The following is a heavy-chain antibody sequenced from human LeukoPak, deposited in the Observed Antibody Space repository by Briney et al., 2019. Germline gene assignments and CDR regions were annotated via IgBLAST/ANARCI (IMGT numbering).Heavy chain of an antibody. CDR1: GFTFSSYS. V-gene: IGHV3-48*04. J-gene: IGHJ4*02. Sequence: GGSLRLSCAASGFTFSSYSMNWVRQAPGKGLEWVSYISSSSSTIYYADSVKGRFTISRDNAKNSLYLQMNSLRAEDTAVYYCARGLGFTVTTIDYWGQGTLVTVSS. D-gene: IGHD4-17*01. CDR2: ISSSSSTI. CDR3: ARGLGFTVTTIDY.